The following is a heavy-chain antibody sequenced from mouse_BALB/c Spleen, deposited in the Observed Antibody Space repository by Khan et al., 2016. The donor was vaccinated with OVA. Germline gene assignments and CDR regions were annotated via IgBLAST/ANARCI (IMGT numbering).Heavy chain of an antibody. V-gene: IGHV5-6*01. CDR2: ISSGGDYT. CDR3: ESHLTGAFAY. J-gene: IGHJ3*01. Sequence: EVELVESGGDLVKPGGSLKLSCAASGFTFSSSSMSWVRQTPDKRLEWVATISSGGDYTYYPDNVKGRFTISRDNSKNTLYLQMSSLKSEDTAMYYCESHLTGAFAYWGQGTLVTVSA. CDR1: GFTFSSSS.